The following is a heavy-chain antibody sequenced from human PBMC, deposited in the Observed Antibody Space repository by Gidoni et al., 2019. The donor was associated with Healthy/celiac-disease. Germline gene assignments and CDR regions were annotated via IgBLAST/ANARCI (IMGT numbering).Heavy chain of an antibody. Sequence: QVQLVESGGGVVQPGRALRLSCAASGFTSSSYGMPWVRQAPGKGLEWVAVISYDGSNKYYADSVKGRFTISRDNSKNTLYLQMNSLRAEDTAVYYCAKSYHLRWYKDAFDIWGQGTMVTVSS. V-gene: IGHV3-30*18. CDR3: AKSYHLRWYKDAFDI. J-gene: IGHJ3*02. D-gene: IGHD4-17*01. CDR2: ISYDGSNK. CDR1: GFTSSSYG.